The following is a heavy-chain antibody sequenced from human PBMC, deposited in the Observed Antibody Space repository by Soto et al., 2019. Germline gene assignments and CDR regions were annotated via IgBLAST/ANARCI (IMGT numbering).Heavy chain of an antibody. CDR2: IYYSGST. CDR1: GGSISSSSYY. D-gene: IGHD6-13*01. J-gene: IGHJ5*02. Sequence: QLQLQESGPGLVKPSETLSLTCTVSGGSISSSSYYWGWIRQPPGKGLEWIGSIYYSGSTYYNPSPKSRVTISVDTSKNQFSLKLSSVTAADTAVYYCARHFEYRSSWYLGWFDPWGQGTLVTVSS. V-gene: IGHV4-39*01. CDR3: ARHFEYRSSWYLGWFDP.